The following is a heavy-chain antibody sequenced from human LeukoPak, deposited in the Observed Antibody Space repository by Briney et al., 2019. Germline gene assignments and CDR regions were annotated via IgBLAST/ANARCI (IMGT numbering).Heavy chain of an antibody. CDR1: GGSISSGDYS. V-gene: IGHV4-30-4*01. CDR2: IYYSGST. J-gene: IGHJ3*02. D-gene: IGHD6-13*01. CDR3: ARVVPSVSVAAAGTCAFDI. Sequence: SETLSLTCTVSGGSISSGDYSWSWIRQPPGKGLEWIGYIYYSGSTYYNPSLKSRVTISVDTSKNQFSLKLSSVTAADTAVYYCARVVPSVSVAAAGTCAFDIWGQGTMVTVSS.